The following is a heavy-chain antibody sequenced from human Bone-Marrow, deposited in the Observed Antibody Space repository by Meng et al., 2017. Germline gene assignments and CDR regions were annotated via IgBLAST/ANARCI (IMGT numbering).Heavy chain of an antibody. CDR2: ISSSGSTI. Sequence: GESLKISCAASGFTFDDYAMHWVRQAPGKGLEWVSYISSSGSTIYYADSVKGRFTISRDNAKNSLYLQMNSLRAEDTAVYYCARAQSGYSYGYWGYWGQGTLVTVSS. CDR3: ARAQSGYSYGYWGY. D-gene: IGHD5-18*01. CDR1: GFTFDDYA. J-gene: IGHJ4*02. V-gene: IGHV3-48*03.